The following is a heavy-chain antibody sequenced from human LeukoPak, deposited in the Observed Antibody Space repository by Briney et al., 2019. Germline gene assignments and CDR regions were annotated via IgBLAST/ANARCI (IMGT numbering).Heavy chain of an antibody. V-gene: IGHV5-51*01. CDR3: ARHSRIVGATTYYYYYMDV. J-gene: IGHJ6*03. Sequence: GESLKISCKGSGCSFTSYWVGWVRQMPGKGLEWMGIIYPGDSDTRYSPSFQGQVTISADKSISTAYLQWSSLKASDTAMYYCARHSRIVGATTYYYYYMDVWGKGTTVTVSS. CDR2: IYPGDSDT. D-gene: IGHD1-26*01. CDR1: GCSFTSYW.